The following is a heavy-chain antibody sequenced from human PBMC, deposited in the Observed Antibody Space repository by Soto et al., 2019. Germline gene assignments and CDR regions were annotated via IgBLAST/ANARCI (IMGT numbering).Heavy chain of an antibody. CDR2: INHSGST. D-gene: IGHD6-13*01. Sequence: SETLSLTCAVYGGSFSGYYWSWIRQPPGKGLEWIGEINHSGSTNYNPSLKSRVTISVDTSKNQFSLKLSSVTAADTAVYYCARGRGLGLYSRSWYWFDPWGQGTLVTVSS. CDR1: GGSFSGYY. J-gene: IGHJ5*02. CDR3: ARGRGLGLYSRSWYWFDP. V-gene: IGHV4-34*01.